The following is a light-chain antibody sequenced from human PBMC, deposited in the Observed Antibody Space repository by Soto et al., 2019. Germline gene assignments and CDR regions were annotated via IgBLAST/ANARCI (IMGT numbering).Light chain of an antibody. V-gene: IGKV1-39*01. J-gene: IGKJ2*02. Sequence: DIQMTQSPSSLSASVGDRVTITCRASRTISTYLNWYHQKPGKAPKLLIYAASTLHGGVPSRFSGRGSGTDFTLTISSLQLEDFATYYCQQSYSTPSTLGQGTDLEI. CDR1: RTISTY. CDR2: AAS. CDR3: QQSYSTPST.